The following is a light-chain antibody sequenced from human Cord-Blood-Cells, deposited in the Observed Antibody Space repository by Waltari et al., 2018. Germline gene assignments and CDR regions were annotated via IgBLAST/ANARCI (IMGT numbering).Light chain of an antibody. Sequence: SVLTQPPSASGTPGQRVTISCSGSSSNLGSTTVNFSQQLPGTAPKLLIYSNNQRPSGVPDRFSGSKSGTSASLAISGLQSEDEADYYCAAWDDSLNGLNWVFGGGTKLTVL. CDR3: AAWDDSLNGLNWV. J-gene: IGLJ3*02. V-gene: IGLV1-44*01. CDR1: SSNLGSTT. CDR2: SNN.